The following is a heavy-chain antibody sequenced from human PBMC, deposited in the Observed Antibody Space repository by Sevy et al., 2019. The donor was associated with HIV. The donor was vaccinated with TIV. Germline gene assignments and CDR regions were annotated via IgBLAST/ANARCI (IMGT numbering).Heavy chain of an antibody. Sequence: SETLSLTCTVSGDSISGYYWSWIRQPPGKGLEWIGYFYYSASTNYNPSLKSRVTISVDTTKNQVSLKVRSLTAADTAVYYCARGIAAPRGTDVWGQGTTVTVSS. J-gene: IGHJ6*02. CDR2: FYYSAST. CDR1: GDSISGYY. D-gene: IGHD6-13*01. CDR3: ARGIAAPRGTDV. V-gene: IGHV4-59*01.